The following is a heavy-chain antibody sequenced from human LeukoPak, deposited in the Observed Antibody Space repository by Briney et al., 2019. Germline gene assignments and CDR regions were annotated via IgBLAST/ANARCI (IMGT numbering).Heavy chain of an antibody. CDR2: IYYSGST. V-gene: IGHV4-59*01. CDR3: ARAPPQYYDFWSGYSTPFDY. D-gene: IGHD3-3*01. J-gene: IGHJ4*02. CDR1: GGSINSYY. Sequence: SETLSLTCTVSGGSINSYYWSWIRQPPGKGLEWIGYIYYSGSTNYNPSLKSRVTISVDTSKNQFSLKLSSVTAADTAVYYCARAPPQYYDFWSGYSTPFDYWGQGTLVTVSS.